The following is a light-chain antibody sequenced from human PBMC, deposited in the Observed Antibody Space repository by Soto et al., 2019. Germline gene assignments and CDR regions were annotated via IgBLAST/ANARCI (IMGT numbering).Light chain of an antibody. CDR1: ISDIGSYYY. V-gene: IGLV2-14*01. J-gene: IGLJ3*02. CDR3: SSFASSRIVV. Sequence: QSALTQPASVSGSPGQSITISCTGTISDIGSYYYVSWYQHHPGKAPHLIIYGVTNRPSGVSSRFSGSKSGNTASLTISGLQAEDEADYYCSSFASSRIVVFGGGTKVTVL. CDR2: GVT.